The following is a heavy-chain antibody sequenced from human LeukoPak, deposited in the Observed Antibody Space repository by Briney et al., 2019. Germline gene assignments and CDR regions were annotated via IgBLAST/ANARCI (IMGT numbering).Heavy chain of an antibody. D-gene: IGHD3-9*01. CDR2: ISSSSSSI. J-gene: IGHJ4*02. CDR3: AGSILTGYPNFDY. Sequence: PGGSLRLSCVASGFTFSISSMSWVRQAPGKGLEWVSYISSSSSSIYDADSVRGRFTISRDNAKNSLYLQMSSLRAEDTAVYYCAGSILTGYPNFDYWGQGTLVTVSS. CDR1: GFTFSISS. V-gene: IGHV3-48*04.